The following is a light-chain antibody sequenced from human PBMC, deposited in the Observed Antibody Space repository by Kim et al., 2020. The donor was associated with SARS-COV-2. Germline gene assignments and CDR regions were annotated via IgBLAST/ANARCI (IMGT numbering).Light chain of an antibody. CDR2: GAS. Sequence: EIVMTQSPATLSVSPGERATLSCRATQTVSINLAWYQQKVGQAPRLVIYGASTRAAGIPARFSGSGSGTDFTLTISSLQSEDFAVYYCQQYIDWPYTFGQGTKLEI. CDR1: QTVSIN. J-gene: IGKJ2*01. V-gene: IGKV3-15*01. CDR3: QQYIDWPYT.